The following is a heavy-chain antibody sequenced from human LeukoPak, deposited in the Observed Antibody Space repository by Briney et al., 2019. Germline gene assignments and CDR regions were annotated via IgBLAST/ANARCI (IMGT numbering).Heavy chain of an antibody. V-gene: IGHV1-69*05. CDR3: ARGSIGGSYFHDLYYFDY. J-gene: IGHJ4*02. Sequence: SVEVSCKASGGTFSSYAISWVRQAPGQGLEWMGGIIPIFGTANYAQKFQGRVTITTDESTSTAYMELSSLRSEDTAVYYCARGSIGGSYFHDLYYFDYWGQGTLVTVSS. D-gene: IGHD1-26*01. CDR1: GGTFSSYA. CDR2: IIPIFGTA.